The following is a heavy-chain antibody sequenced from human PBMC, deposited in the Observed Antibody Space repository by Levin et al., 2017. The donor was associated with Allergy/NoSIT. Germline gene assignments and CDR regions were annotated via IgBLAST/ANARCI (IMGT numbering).Heavy chain of an antibody. V-gene: IGHV3-33*01. Sequence: GGSLRLSCTASGFTFSSYGMHWVRQAPGKGLEWVAVIWYDGTKKYYVDSVRGRFSVSRDNSNNTLHLQMNSLRDEDTAVYYCARASPGAATLPIIWGQGTLVTVSS. CDR1: GFTFSSYG. CDR3: ARASPGAATLPII. J-gene: IGHJ1*01. D-gene: IGHD6-25*01. CDR2: IWYDGTKK.